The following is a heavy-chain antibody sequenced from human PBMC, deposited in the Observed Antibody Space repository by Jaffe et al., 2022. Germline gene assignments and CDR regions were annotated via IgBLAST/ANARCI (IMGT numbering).Heavy chain of an antibody. CDR3: VSIAARPDYYYYMDV. V-gene: IGHV3-73*02. CDR2: IRSKANSYAT. Sequence: EVQLVESGGGLVQPGGSLKLSCAASGFTFSGSAMHWVRQASGKGLEWVGRIRSKANSYATAYAASVKGRFTISRDDSKNTAYLQMNSLKTEDTAVYYCVSIAARPDYYYYMDVWGKGTTVTVSS. J-gene: IGHJ6*03. CDR1: GFTFSGSA. D-gene: IGHD6-6*01.